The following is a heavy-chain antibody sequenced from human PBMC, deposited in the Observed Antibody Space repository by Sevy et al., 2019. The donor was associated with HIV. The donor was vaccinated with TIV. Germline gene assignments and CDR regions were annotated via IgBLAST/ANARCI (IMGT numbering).Heavy chain of an antibody. CDR1: GSTLTQLS. Sequence: GESLKISCKVSGSTLTQLSMHWVRQAPGKGLEWMGRFDAEDGETIYAQKFKGRVTLPEDTSTDTAYMELSSLRSEDTAVYYCAASREYYSDNSGYFDFWGQGTLVTVSS. V-gene: IGHV1-24*01. CDR3: AASREYYSDNSGYFDF. J-gene: IGHJ4*02. CDR2: FDAEDGET. D-gene: IGHD3-22*01.